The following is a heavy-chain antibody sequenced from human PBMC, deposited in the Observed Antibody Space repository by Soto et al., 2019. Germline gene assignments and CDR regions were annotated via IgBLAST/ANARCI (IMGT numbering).Heavy chain of an antibody. J-gene: IGHJ3*01. CDR1: GFTFSYYW. V-gene: IGHV3-74*01. Sequence: EVQLVESEGGLVQPGGSLRLSCAASGFTFSYYWMHWVRQAPGQGLVWVSRIHSDGSSTTYADSVKGRFTISRDNAKNTVYVKINGRGAGDRAVYYWEGGARGVFDLGGKGTMATVPS. D-gene: IGHD2-8*01. CDR3: EGGARGVFDL. CDR2: IHSDGSST.